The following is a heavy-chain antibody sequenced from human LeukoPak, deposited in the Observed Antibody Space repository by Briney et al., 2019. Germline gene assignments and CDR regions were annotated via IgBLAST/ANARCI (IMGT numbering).Heavy chain of an antibody. CDR2: INPSGGST. CDR3: ARAVPAGGPCDY. Sequence: GASVTVSCKASGYTFTSYYMHWVRQAPGQGLEWMGIINPSGGSTSYAQKFQGRVTMTRDTSTSTVYMELSSLRSEDTAVYYCARAVPAGGPCDYWGQGTLVTVSS. V-gene: IGHV1-46*01. D-gene: IGHD2-2*01. J-gene: IGHJ4*02. CDR1: GYTFTSYY.